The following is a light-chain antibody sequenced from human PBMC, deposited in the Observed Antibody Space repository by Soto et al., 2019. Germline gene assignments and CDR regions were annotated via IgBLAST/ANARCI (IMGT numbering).Light chain of an antibody. CDR3: QQLNAYPIT. J-gene: IGKJ5*01. CDR1: QAISSY. Sequence: DIQLTQSPSFLSASIGDRVTVTCRASQAISSYLAWYQQKPGKAPKLLIYTASTLQSGVPSRFSGSGSGTEFTLTISSLQPEDFATYYCQQLNAYPITFGQGTRLEIK. V-gene: IGKV1-9*01. CDR2: TAS.